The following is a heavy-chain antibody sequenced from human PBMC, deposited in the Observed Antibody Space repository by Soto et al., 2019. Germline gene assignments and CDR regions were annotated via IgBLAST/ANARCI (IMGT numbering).Heavy chain of an antibody. J-gene: IGHJ6*02. CDR2: ISADNGNT. CDR3: ARCIQQDYYYGMDV. Sequence: ASVKVSCKASGYTFYSHSISWVRQAPGQGLEWMGRISADNGNTKYAQKFRGRVTMTTDTSTSTVYMELRNLRSDDTAVYYCARCIQQDYYYGMDVWGQGTTVPSP. CDR1: GYTFYSHS. D-gene: IGHD5-18*01. V-gene: IGHV1-18*01.